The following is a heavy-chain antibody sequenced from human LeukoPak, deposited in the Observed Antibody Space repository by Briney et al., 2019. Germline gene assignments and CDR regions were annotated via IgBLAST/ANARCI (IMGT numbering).Heavy chain of an antibody. Sequence: SETLSLTCTVSGGSISSHYWSWIRQPPGKGLEWIGYIYYSGSTNYNPSLKSRVTISVDTSKNQFSLKLSSVTAAGTAVYYCARSSSLSFYYFDYWGQGTLVTVSS. D-gene: IGHD6-6*01. CDR1: GGSISSHY. CDR3: ARSSSLSFYYFDY. V-gene: IGHV4-59*11. J-gene: IGHJ4*02. CDR2: IYYSGST.